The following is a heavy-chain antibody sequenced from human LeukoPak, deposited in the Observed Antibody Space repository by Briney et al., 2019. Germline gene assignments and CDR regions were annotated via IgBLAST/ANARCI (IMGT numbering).Heavy chain of an antibody. J-gene: IGHJ6*03. CDR1: GGSFSGYY. V-gene: IGHV4-34*01. CDR2: INHSGST. Sequence: SETLSLTCAVYGGSFSGYYWSWIRQPPGKGLEWIGEINHSGSTNYNPSLKSRVTISVDTSKNQFSLKLSSVTAADTAVYYCARTDSEGPYYMDVWGKGTTVTVSS. CDR3: ARTDSEGPYYMDV. D-gene: IGHD1-26*01.